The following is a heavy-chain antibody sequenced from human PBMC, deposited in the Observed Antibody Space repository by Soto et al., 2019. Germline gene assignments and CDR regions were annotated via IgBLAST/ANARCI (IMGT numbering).Heavy chain of an antibody. V-gene: IGHV3-33*01. CDR1: GFTFSTYG. D-gene: IGHD5-18*01. CDR2: IWYDGSNK. CDR3: GSGGALGDTAVVDT. J-gene: IGHJ5*02. Sequence: QVQLVESGGGVVQPGKSLRLSCTASGFTFSTYGMHWVRQAPGKGLEWVAVIWYDGSNKYHGDSLKGRFTLSRDNSKNTLYLQMNNLRAADTAVYYCGSGGALGDTAVVDTWGQGTLVTVSS.